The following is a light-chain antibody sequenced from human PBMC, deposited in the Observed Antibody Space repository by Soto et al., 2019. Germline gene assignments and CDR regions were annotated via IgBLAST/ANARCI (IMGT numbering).Light chain of an antibody. CDR2: DAS. V-gene: IGKV1-5*01. J-gene: IGKJ1*01. CDR1: PNIHHW. CDR3: QHMRT. Sequence: DIQMTQSPSTLSASIGDRFTITCRASPNIHHWIAWYQQKPGKAPKFLIYDASTLESGVPSRFSGSGFGTEFSLTISSLQPDDFGSYYCQHMRTFGQGTKVDIK.